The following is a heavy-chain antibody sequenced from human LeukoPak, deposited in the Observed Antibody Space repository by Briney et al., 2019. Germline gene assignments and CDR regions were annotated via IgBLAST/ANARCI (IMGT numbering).Heavy chain of an antibody. CDR1: GDSIRSSSYY. CDR2: MYYSGST. CDR3: ARKYSNYVFDY. J-gene: IGHJ4*02. Sequence: TSETLSLTCTVSGDSIRSSSYYWGWIRQPPGKGLEWIGSMYYSGSTYYNPSLKGRVTISVDTSKNQFSLKLSSVTAADTAVYYCARKYSNYVFDYWGQGTLVTVSS. D-gene: IGHD4-11*01. V-gene: IGHV4-39*01.